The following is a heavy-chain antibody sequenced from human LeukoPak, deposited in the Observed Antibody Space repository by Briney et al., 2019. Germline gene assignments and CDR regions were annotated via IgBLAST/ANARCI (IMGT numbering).Heavy chain of an antibody. D-gene: IGHD5-18*01. CDR2: ISSSSSYI. Sequence: GGSLRLSCAASGFTFSSYSMNWVRQAPGKGLEWVSSISSSSSYIYYADSVKGRFTISRDNAKNSLYLQMNSLRAEDTAVYYRARDLNTAMVTVGYWGQGTLVTVSS. CDR1: GFTFSSYS. CDR3: ARDLNTAMVTVGY. V-gene: IGHV3-21*01. J-gene: IGHJ4*02.